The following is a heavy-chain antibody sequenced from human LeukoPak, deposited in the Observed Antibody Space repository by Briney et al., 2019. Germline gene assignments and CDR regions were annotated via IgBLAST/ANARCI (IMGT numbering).Heavy chain of an antibody. CDR3: ARARTIWGDYEYYFDY. CDR1: GFTFSDHY. Sequence: GGSLRLSCAASGFTFSDHYMDWVRQAPGKGLEWVGRTRNKANTYTAQYAASVKGRFTISRDDSKNSLYLQMNSLKTEDTAVYYCARARTIWGDYEYYFDYRGQGTLVTVSS. D-gene: IGHD4-17*01. V-gene: IGHV3-72*01. CDR2: TRNKANTYTA. J-gene: IGHJ4*02.